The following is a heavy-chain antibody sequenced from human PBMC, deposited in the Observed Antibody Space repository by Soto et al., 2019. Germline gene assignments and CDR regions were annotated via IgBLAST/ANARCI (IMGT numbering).Heavy chain of an antibody. CDR3: ARGLQTQENAFDI. CDR1: GGSFSGYY. V-gene: IGHV4-34*01. J-gene: IGHJ3*02. Sequence: QVQLQQWGAGLLKPSETLSLTCAVYGGSFSGYYWSWIRQPPGKGLEWIGEINHSGSTNYNPSLKSRVTISVDTSKNQFSLKLSSVTAADTAVYYCARGLQTQENAFDIWGQGTMVTVSS. CDR2: INHSGST.